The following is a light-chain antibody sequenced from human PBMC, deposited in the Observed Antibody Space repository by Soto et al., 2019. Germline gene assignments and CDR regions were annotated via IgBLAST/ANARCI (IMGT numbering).Light chain of an antibody. CDR1: RSDVGGYNY. Sequence: QPVLTQPASVSGSPGQSITISCTGTRSDVGGYNYVSWYKQRPGKAPKLVIYDVSHRPSGVSNRFFGSKSGNTASLIISGLQAEDEADYYCFSYSTSRARIFGGGTKVTVL. CDR2: DVS. J-gene: IGLJ2*01. CDR3: FSYSTSRARI. V-gene: IGLV2-14*01.